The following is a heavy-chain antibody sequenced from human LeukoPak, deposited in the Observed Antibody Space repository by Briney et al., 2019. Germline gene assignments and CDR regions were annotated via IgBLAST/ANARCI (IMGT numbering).Heavy chain of an antibody. CDR1: GYTFTSYD. CDR3: ARSTYCSSTSCYWDFDY. D-gene: IGHD2-2*01. CDR2: MNPNSGNT. Sequence: ASVKVSCKASGYTFTSYDIIWVRQATGQGLEWMGWMNPNSGNTGYAQKFQGRVTITRDTSISTAYMELSSLRSEDTAVYYCARSTYCSSTSCYWDFDYWGQGTLVTVSS. V-gene: IGHV1-8*03. J-gene: IGHJ4*02.